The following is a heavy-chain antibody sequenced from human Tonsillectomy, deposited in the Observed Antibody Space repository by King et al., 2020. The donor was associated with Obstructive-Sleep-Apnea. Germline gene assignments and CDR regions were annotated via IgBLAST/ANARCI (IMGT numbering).Heavy chain of an antibody. Sequence: QLVQSGAEVKKPGESLKISCKGSGFSFISYYIAWVRQMPGKGLEWMGIIHPGDSDTRYSPSFQGQVTISADKSITTAYLQWSSLKASDTAMYYCARHAKGNFYPPFDYWGQGTLVTVSS. CDR3: ARHAKGNFYPPFDY. V-gene: IGHV5-51*01. CDR1: GFSFISYY. D-gene: IGHD4/OR15-4a*01. CDR2: IHPGDSDT. J-gene: IGHJ4*02.